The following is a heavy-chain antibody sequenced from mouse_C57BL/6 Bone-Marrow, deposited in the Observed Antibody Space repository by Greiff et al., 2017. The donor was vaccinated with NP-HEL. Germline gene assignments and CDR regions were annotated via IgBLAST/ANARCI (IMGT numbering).Heavy chain of an antibody. CDR1: GYTFTSYW. CDR3: ARSGDGYYPFAY. CDR2: IDPSDSYT. V-gene: IGHV1-69*01. J-gene: IGHJ3*01. Sequence: QVQLQQSGAELVMPGASVKLSCKASGYTFTSYWMHWVKQRPGQGLEWIGEIDPSDSYTNYNQKFKGKSTLTVDKSSSTAYMQLSSLTSEDSAVYYCARSGDGYYPFAYWGQGTLVTVSA. D-gene: IGHD2-3*01.